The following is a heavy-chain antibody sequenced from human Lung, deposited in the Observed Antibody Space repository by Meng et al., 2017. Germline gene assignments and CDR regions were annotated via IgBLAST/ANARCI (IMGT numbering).Heavy chain of an antibody. CDR1: GYTFTNYA. D-gene: IGHD6-13*01. Sequence: QVQLVQSGAEVKKSGASVKVFCKASGYTFTNYAMHWVRQAPGQRLEWMGWINAGNGNTKYSQKFQGRVTIIRDTSASTAYMELSSLRSEDTAVYYCARSKSIAAAGGYWGQGTLVTVSS. CDR2: INAGNGNT. CDR3: ARSKSIAAAGGY. V-gene: IGHV1-3*01. J-gene: IGHJ4*02.